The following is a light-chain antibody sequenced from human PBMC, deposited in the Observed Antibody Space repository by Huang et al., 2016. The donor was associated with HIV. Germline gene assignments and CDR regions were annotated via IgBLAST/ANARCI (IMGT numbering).Light chain of an antibody. V-gene: IGKV1-33*01. Sequence: DVQMTQSPSSLSASVGDRVTITCQASQDIRNYLNWYQQKLGKAPKLLIYDAYNLQTEVPSRFSGSGSGTDCSLTISSLQPEDVATYYCQQYDKLPLTFGGGTKVELK. J-gene: IGKJ4*01. CDR1: QDIRNY. CDR2: DAY. CDR3: QQYDKLPLT.